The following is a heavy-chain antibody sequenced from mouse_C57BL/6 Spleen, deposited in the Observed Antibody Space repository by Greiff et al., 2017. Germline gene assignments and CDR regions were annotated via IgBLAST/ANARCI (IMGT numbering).Heavy chain of an antibody. J-gene: IGHJ3*01. CDR1: GYTFTSYW. D-gene: IGHD2-4*01. CDR2: INPSNGGT. Sequence: QVQLQQPGTELVKPWASVKLSCKASGYTFTSYWMHWVKQRPGQGLEWIGNINPSNGGTNYNEKFKSKATLTVDTSSSTAYMQLSSLTSEDSAVYDGAEAGLRAWFAYWGQGTLVTVSA. V-gene: IGHV1-53*01. CDR3: AEAGLRAWFAY.